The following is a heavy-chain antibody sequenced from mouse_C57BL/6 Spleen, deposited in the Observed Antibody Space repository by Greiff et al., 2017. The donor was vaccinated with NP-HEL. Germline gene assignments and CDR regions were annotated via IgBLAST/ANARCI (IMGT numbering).Heavy chain of an antibody. J-gene: IGHJ2*01. CDR1: GFTFTDYY. D-gene: IGHD2-3*01. CDR3: ARSPSDGFDY. V-gene: IGHV7-3*01. CDR2: IRNKANGYTT. Sequence: EVKVEESGGGLVQPGGSLSLSCAASGFTFTDYYMSWVRQPPGKALEWLGFIRNKANGYTTEYSASVKGRFTISRDNSQSILYLQMNALRAEDSATYYCARSPSDGFDYWGQGTTLTVSS.